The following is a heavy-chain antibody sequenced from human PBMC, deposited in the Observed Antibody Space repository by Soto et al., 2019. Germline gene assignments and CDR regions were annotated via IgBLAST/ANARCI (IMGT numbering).Heavy chain of an antibody. CDR2: IYYSGST. CDR1: GGAVSGDC. V-gene: IGHV4-59*08. CDR3: ARHGTYQLLWSWFDS. Sequence: PSESVWLSVAVGGGAVSGDCCSWIQQPPGKGLEWIGYIYYSGSTNYNPSLKSRVTISVDTSKNQFSLKLSSVTAADTAVYYCARHGTYQLLWSWFDSWGQGTLVTVSS. J-gene: IGHJ5*01. D-gene: IGHD2-2*01.